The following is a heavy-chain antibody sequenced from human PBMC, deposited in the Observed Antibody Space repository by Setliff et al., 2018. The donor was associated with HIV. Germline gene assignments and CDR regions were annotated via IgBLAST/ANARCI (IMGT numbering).Heavy chain of an antibody. J-gene: IGHJ4*02. Sequence: SETLSLTCAVYGASISSSNSYWGWIRQPPGKRLEWLGSIYQSGSTSYNPSLSSRLTTSVDTSKNQVSLKLSSVTAADTAVYYCARTTLTIFGVVIPDYWGQGTLVTVPS. CDR1: GASISSSNSY. V-gene: IGHV4-39*01. CDR2: IYQSGST. D-gene: IGHD3-3*01. CDR3: ARTTLTIFGVVIPDY.